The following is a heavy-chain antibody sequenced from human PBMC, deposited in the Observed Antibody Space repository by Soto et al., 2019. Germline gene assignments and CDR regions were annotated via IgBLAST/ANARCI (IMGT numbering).Heavy chain of an antibody. CDR3: AKITFLEWLLFDY. J-gene: IGHJ4*02. V-gene: IGHV3-23*01. CDR1: GFTFSSYA. CDR2: ISSSGGST. Sequence: GGSLRLSCAASGFTFSSYAMSWVRQAPGKGLEWVSAISSSGGSTYYADSVKGRFTISRDNSKNTLYLQMNSLRAEDTAVYYCAKITFLEWLLFDYWGQGTLVTVSS. D-gene: IGHD3-3*02.